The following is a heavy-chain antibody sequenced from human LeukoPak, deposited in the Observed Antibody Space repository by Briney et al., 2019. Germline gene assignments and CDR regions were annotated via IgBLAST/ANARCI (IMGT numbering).Heavy chain of an antibody. V-gene: IGHV1-24*01. CDR1: GYTLTELS. CDR2: FDPEDGET. CDR3: GTGGTSWTDEFDF. D-gene: IGHD2-2*01. J-gene: IGHJ4*02. Sequence: GASVKVSCKVSGYTLTELSMHWVRQAPGKGLEWMGGFDPEDGETIYAQKFQGRVTMTEDTSTDTAYMELSSLRSEDTAVYYCGTGGTSWTDEFDFWGQGTLVTVSS.